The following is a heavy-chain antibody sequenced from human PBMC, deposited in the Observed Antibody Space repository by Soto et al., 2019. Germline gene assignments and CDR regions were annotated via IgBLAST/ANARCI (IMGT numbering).Heavy chain of an antibody. V-gene: IGHV4-4*07. CDR2: VYSSGST. Sequence: SETLSLTCTVSGDSVSNFYWSWIRQPAGRGLEWIGRVYSSGSTNYNPSLKSRVTMSVDSAKNQFSLQLSSVTAADTAVYFCTKYRRTDAEGYSFDYWGQGALVTVSS. CDR1: GDSVSNFY. CDR3: TKYRRTDAEGYSFDY. D-gene: IGHD2-15*01. J-gene: IGHJ4*02.